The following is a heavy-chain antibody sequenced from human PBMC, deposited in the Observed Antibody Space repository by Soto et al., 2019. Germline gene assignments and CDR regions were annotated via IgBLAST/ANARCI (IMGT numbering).Heavy chain of an antibody. CDR3: ASYQQSYAFDI. Sequence: SETLSLTCTVSGGSISSYYWSWIRQPPGKGLEWIGYFYYSGSTNYNPSLKSRVTISVDTSKNQFSLKLRSVTAADTAVYYCASYQQSYAFDIWGQGTMVT. J-gene: IGHJ3*02. CDR2: FYYSGST. V-gene: IGHV4-59*01. D-gene: IGHD2-2*01. CDR1: GGSISSYY.